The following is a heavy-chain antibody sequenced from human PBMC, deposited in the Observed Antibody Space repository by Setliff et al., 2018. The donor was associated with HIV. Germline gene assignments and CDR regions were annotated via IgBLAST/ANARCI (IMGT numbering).Heavy chain of an antibody. D-gene: IGHD3-22*01. CDR1: GGSISSGSYY. CDR3: AKRRYYDSSGYPLGDNWFDP. Sequence: SETLSLTCSVSGGSISSGSYYWTWIRQPAGKGPEWIGHIYTNGYTNYNPSLKSRVTISVDTSKNQFSLRLTSVTAADTAVYYCAKRRYYDSSGYPLGDNWFDPWGQGTLVTVSS. V-gene: IGHV4-61*09. CDR2: IYTNGYT. J-gene: IGHJ5*02.